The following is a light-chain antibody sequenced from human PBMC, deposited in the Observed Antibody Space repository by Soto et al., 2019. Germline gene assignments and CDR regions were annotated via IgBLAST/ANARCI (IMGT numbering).Light chain of an antibody. CDR1: SSDVGGYNY. Sequence: QSALTQPASVSGSPGQSITISCTGSSSDVGGYNYVSWYQQRPGKAPKLMIYDVSNRPSGVSNRFSGSKSGNTASLTISGLQAEDEADYYCSSYTSSSTFVFGGGTQLTVL. CDR2: DVS. J-gene: IGLJ2*01. V-gene: IGLV2-14*01. CDR3: SSYTSSSTFV.